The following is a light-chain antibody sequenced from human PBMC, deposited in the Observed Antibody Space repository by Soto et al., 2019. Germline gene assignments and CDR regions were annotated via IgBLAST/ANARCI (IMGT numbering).Light chain of an antibody. V-gene: IGLV2-8*01. Sequence: QSVLTQPPSASGSPGQSVTISCTGTSSDVGSYNYVSWYQQHPGKAPKLFIYEVSKRPSGVPDRFSGSKSGNTASLTVSGLQAADEADYYCSSYAGTNNFRVFGGGTKVTVL. J-gene: IGLJ3*02. CDR3: SSYAGTNNFRV. CDR1: SSDVGSYNY. CDR2: EVS.